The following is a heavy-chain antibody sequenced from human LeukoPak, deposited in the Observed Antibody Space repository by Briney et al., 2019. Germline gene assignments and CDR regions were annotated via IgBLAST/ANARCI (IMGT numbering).Heavy chain of an antibody. CDR3: ARDLYSSSSHY. V-gene: IGHV3-48*03. D-gene: IGHD6-6*01. Sequence: GGSLRLSCAASGFTFSSYEMNWVRQAPGKGLEWVSYISSSGSTIYYADSVKGRFTISRDNAKSSLYLQMNSLRAEDTAVYYCARDLYSSSSHYWGQGTLVTVSS. CDR2: ISSSGSTI. J-gene: IGHJ4*02. CDR1: GFTFSSYE.